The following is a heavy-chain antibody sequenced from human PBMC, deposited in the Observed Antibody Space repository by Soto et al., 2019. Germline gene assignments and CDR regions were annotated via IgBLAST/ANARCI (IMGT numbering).Heavy chain of an antibody. V-gene: IGHV3-15*01. Sequence: EVQLVESGGGLVKPGGSLRLSCAASGFTFSNAWLTWVRQAPGKGLEWVGRVTSNADGGATDYTAPVKGRFTISRDDSKNTLYLQMNSLKIEDTAVYYCTTGIGYDTSGYYRGWVDYWGQGTLVTVSS. J-gene: IGHJ4*02. CDR3: TTGIGYDTSGYYRGWVDY. CDR1: GFTFSNAW. D-gene: IGHD3-22*01. CDR2: VTSNADGGAT.